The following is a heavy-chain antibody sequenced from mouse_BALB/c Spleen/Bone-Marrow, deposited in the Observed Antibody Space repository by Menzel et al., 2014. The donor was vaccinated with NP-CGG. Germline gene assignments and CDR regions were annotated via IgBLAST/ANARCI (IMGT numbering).Heavy chain of an antibody. CDR3: VRRVQLDY. J-gene: IGHJ2*01. V-gene: IGHV5-9*02. Sequence: ESGGGLVKPGGSLKLSCAASGFAFSSYDMSWVRQTPEKRLEWVATISSGGSYTYYPDSVKGRFTISRDNARNTLYLQMSSLRSEDTALYYCVRRVQLDYWGQGTTLTVSS. CDR2: ISSGGSYT. CDR1: GFAFSSYD.